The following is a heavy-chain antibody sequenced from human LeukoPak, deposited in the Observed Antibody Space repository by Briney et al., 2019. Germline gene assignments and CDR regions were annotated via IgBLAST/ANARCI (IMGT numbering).Heavy chain of an antibody. CDR3: ARDQKRITIFGVVTNTFDY. D-gene: IGHD3-3*01. Sequence: SETLSLTCTVSGGSISSYYWSWIRQPAGKGLEWIGRIYTSGSTNYNPSLKSRVTMSVDTSKNQFSLQLNSVTPEDTAVYYCARDQKRITIFGVVTNTFDYWGQGTLVTVSS. CDR2: IYTSGST. J-gene: IGHJ4*02. V-gene: IGHV4-4*07. CDR1: GGSISSYY.